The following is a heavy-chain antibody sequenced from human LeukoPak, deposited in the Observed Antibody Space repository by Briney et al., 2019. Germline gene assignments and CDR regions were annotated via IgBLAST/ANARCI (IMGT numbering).Heavy chain of an antibody. CDR2: IKQDGSKK. CDR3: TRVGYIDEGIDY. J-gene: IGHJ4*02. D-gene: IGHD5-24*01. CDR1: GFPFSSYW. V-gene: IGHV3-7*04. Sequence: GGSLRLSCVASGFPFSSYWMTWVRQAPGKGLEWVANIKQDGSKKSYVDSVKGRFTISRDNAKNSLYLQMNSLRAEDTAICYCTRVGYIDEGIDYWGQGTLVTVSS.